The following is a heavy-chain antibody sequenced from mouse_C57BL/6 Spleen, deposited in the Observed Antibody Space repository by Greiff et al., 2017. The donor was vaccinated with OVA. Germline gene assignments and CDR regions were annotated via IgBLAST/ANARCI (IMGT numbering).Heavy chain of an antibody. D-gene: IGHD2-3*01. CDR1: GFTFSDYG. Sequence: EVKLVESGGGLVKPGGSLKLSCAASGFTFSDYGMHWVRQAPEKGLEWVAYISSGSSTIYYADTVKGRFTISRDNAKNTLFLQMTSLRSEDTAMYYCARGDYVGYFWFAYWGQGTLVTVSA. V-gene: IGHV5-17*01. CDR3: ARGDYVGYFWFAY. CDR2: ISSGSSTI. J-gene: IGHJ3*01.